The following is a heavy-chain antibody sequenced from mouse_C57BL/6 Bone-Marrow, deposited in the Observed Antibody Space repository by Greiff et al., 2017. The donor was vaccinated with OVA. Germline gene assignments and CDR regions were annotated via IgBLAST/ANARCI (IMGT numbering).Heavy chain of an antibody. CDR3: TMAYYSKEFAY. CDR2: IDPEDGDT. J-gene: IGHJ3*01. CDR1: GFNIKDYY. Sequence: EVQLQQSGAELVRPGASVKLSCTASGFNIKDYYMHWVKQRPEQGLEWIGRIDPEDGDTEYAPKFQGKATMTADTSSNPAYLQLSSLTSEDTAVYYCTMAYYSKEFAYWGQGTLVTVSA. D-gene: IGHD2-5*01. V-gene: IGHV14-1*01.